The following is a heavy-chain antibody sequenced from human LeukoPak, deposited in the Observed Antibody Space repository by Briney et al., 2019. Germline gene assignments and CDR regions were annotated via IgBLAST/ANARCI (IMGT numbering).Heavy chain of an antibody. CDR2: INHSGRT. Sequence: PSETLSLTCAVYGESFSDYFLGWIRQPPGKGLEWIRQINHSGRTYYNPSLKSRVTISVDTSKNQFSLNLSSVTAADTAVYYCARDVVVVPAAIHYGMDVWGQGTTVTVSS. D-gene: IGHD2-2*01. J-gene: IGHJ6*02. CDR1: GESFSDYF. CDR3: ARDVVVVPAAIHYGMDV. V-gene: IGHV4-34*01.